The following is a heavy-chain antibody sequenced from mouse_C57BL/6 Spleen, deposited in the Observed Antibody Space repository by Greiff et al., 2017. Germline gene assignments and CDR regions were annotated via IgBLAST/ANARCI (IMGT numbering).Heavy chain of an antibody. CDR1: GFTFTDYY. D-gene: IGHD2-1*01. CDR2: IRNKANGYTT. J-gene: IGHJ4*01. Sequence: EVQVVESGGGLVQPGGSLSLSCAASGFTFTDYYMSWVRQPPGKALEWLGFIRNKANGYTTEYSASVKGRFTISRDNSQSILYLQMNALRAEDSATYYCASSHGNGAMDYWGQGTSVTVSS. CDR3: ASSHGNGAMDY. V-gene: IGHV7-3*01.